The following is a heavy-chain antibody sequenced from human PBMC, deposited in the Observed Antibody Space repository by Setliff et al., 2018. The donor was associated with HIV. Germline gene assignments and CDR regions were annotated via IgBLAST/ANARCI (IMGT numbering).Heavy chain of an antibody. J-gene: IGHJ4*02. D-gene: IGHD3-10*01. Sequence: SETLSLTCTVSGGSITRTPYYWGWIRQPPGKGLEWIGSIHHSGTAYDNPSLKSRVTISVDPSKNQILLRLSSVTAADTAVYYCARLSGGMVPNYWGQGTLVTV. V-gene: IGHV4-39*01. CDR1: GGSITRTPYY. CDR2: IHHSGTA. CDR3: ARLSGGMVPNY.